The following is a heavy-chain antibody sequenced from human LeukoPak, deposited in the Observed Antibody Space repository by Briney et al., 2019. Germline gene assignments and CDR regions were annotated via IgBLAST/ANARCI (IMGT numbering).Heavy chain of an antibody. CDR1: GFTFSSYA. J-gene: IGHJ3*02. Sequence: PGGSLRLSCAASGFTFSSYAMSWVRQAPGKGLEWVANIKQDGSEKYYVDSVKGRFTISRDNAKNSLYLQMNSLRAEDTAVYYCARDTAMESDAFDIWGQGTMVTVSS. D-gene: IGHD5-18*01. CDR3: ARDTAMESDAFDI. CDR2: IKQDGSEK. V-gene: IGHV3-7*01.